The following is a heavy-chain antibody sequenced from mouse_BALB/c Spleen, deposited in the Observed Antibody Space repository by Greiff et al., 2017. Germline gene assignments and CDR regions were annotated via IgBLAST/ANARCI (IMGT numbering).Heavy chain of an antibody. CDR3: ARRTLITTVGDY. Sequence: VKLMESGAELVRPGTSVKVSCKASGYAFTNYLIEWVKQRPGQGLEWIGVINPGSGGTNYNEKFKGKATLTADKSSSTAYMQLSSLTSDDSAVYCCARRTLITTVGDYWGQGTTLTVSS. CDR2: INPGSGGT. CDR1: GYAFTNYL. V-gene: IGHV1-54*01. J-gene: IGHJ2*01. D-gene: IGHD1-1*01.